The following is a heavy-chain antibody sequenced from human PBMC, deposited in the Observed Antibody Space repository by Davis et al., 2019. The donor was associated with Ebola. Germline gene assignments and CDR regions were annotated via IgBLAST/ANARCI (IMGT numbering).Heavy chain of an antibody. V-gene: IGHV4-34*01. CDR3: ARHASSTRGWFDP. CDR1: GGSFSGYY. D-gene: IGHD6-6*01. Sequence: SETLSLTCAVYGGSFSGYYWSWIRQPPGKGLEWIGEINHSGSTNYNPSLKSRVTISIDTSKNQFSLKLSSVTAADTAVYYCARHASSTRGWFDPWGQGTLVTVSS. CDR2: INHSGST. J-gene: IGHJ5*02.